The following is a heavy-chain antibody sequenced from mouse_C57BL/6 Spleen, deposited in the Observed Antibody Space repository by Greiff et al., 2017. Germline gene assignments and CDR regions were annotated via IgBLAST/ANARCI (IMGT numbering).Heavy chain of an antibody. D-gene: IGHD1-1*01. CDR3: ARRAYGSSFWYFDV. V-gene: IGHV1-39*01. CDR1: GYSFTDYN. Sequence: VQLKQSGPELVKPGASVKISCKASGYSFTDYNMNWVKQSNGKSLEWIGVINPNYGTTSYNQKFKGKATLTVDQSSSTAYMPLNSLTSEDSAVYYCARRAYGSSFWYFDVWGTGTTVTVSS. J-gene: IGHJ1*03. CDR2: INPNYGTT.